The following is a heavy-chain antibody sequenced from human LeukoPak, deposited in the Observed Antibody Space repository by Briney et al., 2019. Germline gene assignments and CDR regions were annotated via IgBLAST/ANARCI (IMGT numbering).Heavy chain of an antibody. D-gene: IGHD3-10*01. CDR3: ARDSSPRKYYYGSGTWYYMDV. J-gene: IGHJ6*03. V-gene: IGHV1-2*02. CDR2: INPNSGGT. Sequence: ASVKVTCKASGCTFTGYYMHWVRQPPGQGLEWMGWINPNSGGTNYAQKFQGRVTMTRDTSISTAYMELSRLRSDDTAVYYCARDSSPRKYYYGSGTWYYMDVWGKGTTVTVSS. CDR1: GCTFTGYY.